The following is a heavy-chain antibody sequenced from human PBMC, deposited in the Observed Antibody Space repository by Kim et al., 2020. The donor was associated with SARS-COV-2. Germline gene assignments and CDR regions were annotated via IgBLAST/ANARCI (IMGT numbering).Heavy chain of an antibody. CDR3: ARGGFLEWHFDY. D-gene: IGHD3-3*01. Sequence: SETLSLTCTVSGGSISSYYWSWIRQPPGKGLEWIGYIYYSGSTNYNPSLKSRVTISVDTSKNQVSLKLSSVTAADTTLYYCARGGFLEWHFDYWGQGTLV. CDR1: GGSISSYY. J-gene: IGHJ4*02. V-gene: IGHV4-59*01. CDR2: IYYSGST.